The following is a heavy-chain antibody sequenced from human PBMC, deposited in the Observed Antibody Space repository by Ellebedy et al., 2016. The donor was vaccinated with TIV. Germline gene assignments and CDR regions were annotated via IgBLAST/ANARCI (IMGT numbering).Heavy chain of an antibody. J-gene: IGHJ6*02. Sequence: GGSLRLXXAASGFTFSDYYMSWIRQAPGKGLEWVSYISSSGSTIYYADSVKGRFTISRDNAKNSLYLQMNSLRAEDTAVYYCAREAGWELIHYYYYGMDVWGQGTTVTVSS. V-gene: IGHV3-11*01. D-gene: IGHD1-26*01. CDR3: AREAGWELIHYYYYGMDV. CDR1: GFTFSDYY. CDR2: ISSSGSTI.